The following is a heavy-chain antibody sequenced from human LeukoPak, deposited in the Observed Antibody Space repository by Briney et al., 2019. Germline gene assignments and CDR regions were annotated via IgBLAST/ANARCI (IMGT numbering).Heavy chain of an antibody. CDR2: IKQDGSAK. J-gene: IGHJ4*02. Sequence: PGGSLRLSCAASGFTFSSYWMNWVRQAPGKGLEWVANIKQDGSAKYYVDSVKGRLTISRDNAKSLLYLQMNSLRAEDAAVYYCARDLNGDYYFDYWGQGTLVTVSS. CDR3: ARDLNGDYYFDY. V-gene: IGHV3-7*01. D-gene: IGHD5-24*01. CDR1: GFTFSSYW.